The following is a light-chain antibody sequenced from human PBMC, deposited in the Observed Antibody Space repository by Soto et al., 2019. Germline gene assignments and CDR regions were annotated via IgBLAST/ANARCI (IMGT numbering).Light chain of an antibody. CDR2: GAS. J-gene: IGKJ5*01. CDR1: QTVTTRY. CDR3: QQRNNWPRST. V-gene: IGKV3D-20*02. Sequence: EIVLTQSPGTLSLSPGEEATLSCRAGQTVTTRYLAWYQQKPGQAPRLLISGASSRAAGISDKFSGSGSGTDFTLTISSLEPEDFAVYYCQQRNNWPRSTFGQGTRLEIK.